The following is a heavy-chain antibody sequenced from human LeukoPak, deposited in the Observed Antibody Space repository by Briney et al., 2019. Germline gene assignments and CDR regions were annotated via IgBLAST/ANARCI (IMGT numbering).Heavy chain of an antibody. CDR3: AKDRDDYVWGSYLGAFDI. D-gene: IGHD3-16*01. J-gene: IGHJ3*02. CDR1: GFTFSSYA. CDR2: IRGGGTST. Sequence: GGTLRLSCAASGFTFSSYAMSWVRQAPGKGLEWVSVIRGGGTSTYYADSVKGRFTISRDNSKNTLYLQMNTLRAEDTAVYYCAKDRDDYVWGSYLGAFDIWGQGTMVTVSS. V-gene: IGHV3-23*01.